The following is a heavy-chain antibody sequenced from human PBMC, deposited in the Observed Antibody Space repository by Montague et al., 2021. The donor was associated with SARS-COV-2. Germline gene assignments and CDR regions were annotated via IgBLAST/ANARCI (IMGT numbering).Heavy chain of an antibody. D-gene: IGHD3-3*01. J-gene: IGHJ4*02. V-gene: IGHV4-34*01. CDR2: INNSGTT. CDR3: ATLPSSITVFGVVQGYYFDD. CDR1: GGSISGYY. Sequence: SETLSLTCAVYGGSISGYYCSWIRQPPGKGLEWIGEINNSGTTKYNPYLKSRVTISVDTSKNQFSLRLSSVTAADTAVYYCATLPSSITVFGVVQGYYFDDWGQGTLVTVSS.